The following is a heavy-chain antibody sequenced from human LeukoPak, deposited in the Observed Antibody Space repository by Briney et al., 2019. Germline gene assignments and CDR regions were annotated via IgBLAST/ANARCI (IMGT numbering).Heavy chain of an antibody. CDR1: GFTLRNYW. D-gene: IGHD6-6*01. Sequence: PGGSLRLSCTASGFTLRNYWMHWVRQVPGKRLVWVSRISGDGSVTNYADSVQGRFTISRDNAKNTLYLQIDSLRSEDTAVYYCAGYSSSTGGASYYLDYWGHGTLVTVSS. J-gene: IGHJ4*01. CDR3: AGYSSSTGGASYYLDY. CDR2: ISGDGSVT. V-gene: IGHV3-74*01.